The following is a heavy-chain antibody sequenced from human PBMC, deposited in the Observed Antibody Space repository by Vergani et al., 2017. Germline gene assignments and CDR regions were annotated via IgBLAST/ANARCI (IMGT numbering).Heavy chain of an antibody. Sequence: QVQLVESEGGVVQPGRSLTLSCVAPGFTFSSHGMHWVRQAPGKGLEWVAVIWYDGSNKYSGDSVKGRFTISRDNSKNTLYLQMNSLRVEDTAVYYCARWGNEKRLDSWGQGTLVTVSS. V-gene: IGHV3-33*01. CDR3: ARWGNEKRLDS. CDR1: GFTFSSHG. CDR2: IWYDGSNK. D-gene: IGHD1-1*01. J-gene: IGHJ5*01.